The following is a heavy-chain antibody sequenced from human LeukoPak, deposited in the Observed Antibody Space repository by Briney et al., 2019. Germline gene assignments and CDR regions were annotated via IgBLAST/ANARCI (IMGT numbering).Heavy chain of an antibody. CDR3: ARGQLWLRRPTFDD. V-gene: IGHV3-30*04. J-gene: IGHJ4*02. CDR2: ISYDGSNE. CDR1: GFTFSINA. D-gene: IGHD5-18*01. Sequence: PGGSLRLSCAASGFTFSINAIHWVRQAPGKGLEWVAVISYDGSNEYYADSVKGRFTISRDNSKNTLYLQMNSLRTEDTAVYYCARGQLWLRRPTFDDWGKGTLVTVSS.